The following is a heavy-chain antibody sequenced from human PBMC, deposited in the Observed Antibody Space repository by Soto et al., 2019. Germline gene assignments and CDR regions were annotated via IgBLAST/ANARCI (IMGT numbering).Heavy chain of an antibody. J-gene: IGHJ6*02. CDR2: ISDSGST. CDR1: GGSISSYY. V-gene: IGHV4-59*08. Sequence: QVQLQESGPGLVKPSETLSLTCTVSGGSISSYYWSWIRQPPGKGLEWIGYISDSGSTNYNPSLKRRGTISVATSNNQSALKLSSVTAADTAVYYCARRIKYYYAMDVWGQGTTVTVSS. CDR3: ARRIKYYYAMDV. D-gene: IGHD2-15*01.